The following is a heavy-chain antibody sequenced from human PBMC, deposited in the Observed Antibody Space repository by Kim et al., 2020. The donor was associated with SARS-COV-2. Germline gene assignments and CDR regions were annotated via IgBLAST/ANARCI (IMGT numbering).Heavy chain of an antibody. V-gene: IGHV3-33*06. Sequence: VKGRFTIARDNSKNTLYLQMNSLRAEDTAVYYCANTGPRRQSSSWFRIDYWGQGTLVTVSS. J-gene: IGHJ4*02. D-gene: IGHD6-13*01. CDR3: ANTGPRRQSSSWFRIDY.